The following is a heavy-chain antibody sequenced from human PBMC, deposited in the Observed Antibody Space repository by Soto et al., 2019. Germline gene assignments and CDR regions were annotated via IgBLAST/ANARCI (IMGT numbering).Heavy chain of an antibody. D-gene: IGHD3-22*01. CDR2: IWYDGSNK. CDR3: ARDQPGPYYDSSGYIDY. CDR1: GFTFSSYG. V-gene: IGHV3-33*01. J-gene: IGHJ4*02. Sequence: LRLSCAASGFTFSSYGMHWVRQAPGKGLEWVAVIWYDGSNKYYADSVKGRFTISRDNSKNTLYLQMNSLRAEDTAVYYCARDQPGPYYDSSGYIDYWGQGTLVSVSS.